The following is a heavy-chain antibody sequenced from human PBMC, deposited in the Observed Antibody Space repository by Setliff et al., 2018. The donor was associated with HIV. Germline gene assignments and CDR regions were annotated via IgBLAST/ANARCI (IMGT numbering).Heavy chain of an antibody. CDR3: ARYSSSSGGYFQH. J-gene: IGHJ1*01. V-gene: IGHV4-31*03. Sequence: SETLSLTCTVSGGSISSGGYYWSWIRQHPGKGLEWIGYIYYSGTTHYNPSLKSRVFISVDTSKNQFSLKLSSVTAADTAVYYCARYSSSSGGYFQHWGQGTLVTVSS. CDR2: IYYSGTT. D-gene: IGHD6-6*01. CDR1: GGSISSGGYY.